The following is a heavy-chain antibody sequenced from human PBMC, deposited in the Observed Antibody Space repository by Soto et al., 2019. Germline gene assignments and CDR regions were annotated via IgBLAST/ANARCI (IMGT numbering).Heavy chain of an antibody. Sequence: QVQLVESGGGVVQPGTSLRLSCAASGFTFSSYGMHWVRQAPGKGLEWVAIISSDGSKKYHADSVRGRFTISRDNSKNTLHLQMNSLRDEDTAVYYCAKGFSGTVDYWGQGTLVIVSS. CDR2: ISSDGSKK. V-gene: IGHV3-30*18. CDR1: GFTFSSYG. J-gene: IGHJ4*02. CDR3: AKGFSGTVDY. D-gene: IGHD2-8*02.